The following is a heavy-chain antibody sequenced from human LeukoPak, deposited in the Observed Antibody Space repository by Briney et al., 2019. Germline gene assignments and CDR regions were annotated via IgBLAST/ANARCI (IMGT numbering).Heavy chain of an antibody. J-gene: IGHJ4*02. CDR2: IYYSGST. Sequence: SETLSLTCTVSGGSISSSSYYWGWIRQPPGKGLEWIGSIYYSGSTYYNPSLKSRVTISVDTSKNQFSLKLSSVTAADTAVYYCASLDKGRGVAAAHLDYWGQGTLVTVSS. CDR3: ASLDKGRGVAAAHLDY. V-gene: IGHV4-39*07. CDR1: GGSISSSSYY. D-gene: IGHD6-13*01.